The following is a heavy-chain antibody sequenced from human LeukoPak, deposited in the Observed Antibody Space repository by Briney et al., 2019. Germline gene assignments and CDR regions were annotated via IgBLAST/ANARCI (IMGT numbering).Heavy chain of an antibody. J-gene: IGHJ4*02. CDR3: ARDPASSFGY. Sequence: PGGSLRLSCAASGFTFSSHGMHWVRQAPGKGLEWVAVIWYDGSKRYYADSVKGRFTISRDDSKNTLYLQMNSLRDEDTAIYYCARDPASSFGYWGQGTLVTVSS. D-gene: IGHD6-6*01. CDR1: GFTFSSHG. CDR2: IWYDGSKR. V-gene: IGHV3-33*01.